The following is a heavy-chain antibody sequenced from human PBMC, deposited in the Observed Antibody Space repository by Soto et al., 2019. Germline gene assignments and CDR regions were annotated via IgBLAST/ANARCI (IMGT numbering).Heavy chain of an antibody. Sequence: QVQLVQSGAEVKKPGSSVKVSCKASGGTFSSYAISWVRQAPGQGLEWMGGIIPIFGTANYAQKFQGRVTITADESTSTAYMGVSSLRSEDAAVYYCARPYCGSTSCYGGGGFDPWGQGTLVTVSS. J-gene: IGHJ5*02. V-gene: IGHV1-69*01. CDR1: GGTFSSYA. CDR2: IIPIFGTA. CDR3: ARPYCGSTSCYGGGGFDP. D-gene: IGHD2-2*01.